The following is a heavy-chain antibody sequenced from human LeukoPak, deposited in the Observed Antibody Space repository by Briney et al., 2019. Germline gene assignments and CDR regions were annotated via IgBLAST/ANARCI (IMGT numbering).Heavy chain of an antibody. Sequence: SQTLSLTCTVSGGSISSGSYYWSWIRQPAGKGLEWIGRIYTSGSTNYNPSLKSRVTISVDTSKNQFSLKLSSVTAADTAVYYCARVYYSSSYDYWYFDLWSRGTLVTVSS. J-gene: IGHJ2*01. V-gene: IGHV4-61*02. D-gene: IGHD6-13*01. CDR1: GGSISSGSYY. CDR2: IYTSGST. CDR3: ARVYYSSSYDYWYFDL.